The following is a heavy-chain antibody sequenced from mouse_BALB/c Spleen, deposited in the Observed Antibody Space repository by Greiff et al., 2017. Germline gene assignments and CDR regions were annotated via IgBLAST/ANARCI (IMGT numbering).Heavy chain of an antibody. J-gene: IGHJ2*01. CDR2: ISYSGST. CDR3: ARDYEGY. CDR1: GYSITSDYA. D-gene: IGHD1-1*01. V-gene: IGHV3-2*02. Sequence: EVQLQQSGPGLVKPSQSLSLTCTVTGYSITSDYAWNWIRQFPGNKLEWMGYISYSGSTSYNPSLKSRISITRDTSKNQFFLQLNSVTTEDTATYYCARDYEGYWGQGTTLTVSS.